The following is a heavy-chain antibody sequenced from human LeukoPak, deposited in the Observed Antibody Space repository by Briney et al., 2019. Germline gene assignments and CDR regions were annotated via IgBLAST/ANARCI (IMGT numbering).Heavy chain of an antibody. D-gene: IGHD3-9*01. CDR2: ISWNSGSI. V-gene: IGHV3-9*03. J-gene: IGHJ6*04. CDR3: AKDTVGLTLGGMDV. CDR1: GFTFSRYS. Sequence: GGSLRLSCAASGFTFSRYSMNWVRQAPGKGLEWVSGISWNSGSIGYADSVKGRFTISRDNAKNSLYLQMNGLRAEDMALYYCAKDTVGLTLGGMDVWGKGTTVTVSS.